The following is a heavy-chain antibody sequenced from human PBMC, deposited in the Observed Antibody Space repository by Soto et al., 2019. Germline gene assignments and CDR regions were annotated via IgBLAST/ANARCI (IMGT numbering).Heavy chain of an antibody. V-gene: IGHV4-34*01. J-gene: IGHJ6*02. CDR3: ASGTLDCSNGVCHTGDYYNAMVV. D-gene: IGHD2-8*01. CDR2: INHSGST. CDR1: GGSFSGYY. Sequence: SETLSLTCAVYGGSFSGYYWTWIRQPPGTGLEWIGEINHSGSTNYNPSLKSRVTISVDTSKNQFSLKLTSVTAADTAVYYCASGTLDCSNGVCHTGDYYNAMVVWGQGTTVTVFS.